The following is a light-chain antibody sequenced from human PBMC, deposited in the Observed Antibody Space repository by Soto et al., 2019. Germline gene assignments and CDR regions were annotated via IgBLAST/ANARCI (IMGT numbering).Light chain of an antibody. CDR3: QQSYSTLYT. CDR2: AAS. CDR1: QSISSY. Sequence: DLQMTQSPSSLSASVGDRVTITCRASQSISSYLNWYQQKPGKAPKLLIYAASSLQSGVPSRFSGSGSGTDFHLTISSLQPEDFATYYCQQSYSTLYTFGQGTKLEIK. V-gene: IGKV1-39*01. J-gene: IGKJ2*01.